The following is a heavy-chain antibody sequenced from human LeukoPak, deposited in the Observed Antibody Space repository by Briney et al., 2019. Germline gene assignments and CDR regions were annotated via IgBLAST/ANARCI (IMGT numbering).Heavy chain of an antibody. Sequence: GGSLRLSCAASGFTFSSYWMHWVRQAPGKGLVWVSRINSDGSSTSYADSVKGRFTISRDNAKTSLYLQMNSLRAEDTAVYYCARDREYYDFWSGYLTWGQGTLVTVSS. CDR2: INSDGSST. V-gene: IGHV3-74*01. CDR3: ARDREYYDFWSGYLT. CDR1: GFTFSSYW. D-gene: IGHD3-3*01. J-gene: IGHJ5*02.